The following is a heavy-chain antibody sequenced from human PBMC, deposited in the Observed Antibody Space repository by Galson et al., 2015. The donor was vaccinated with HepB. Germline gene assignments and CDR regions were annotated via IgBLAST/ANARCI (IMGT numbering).Heavy chain of an antibody. CDR3: AKGEAAAGSY. J-gene: IGHJ4*02. D-gene: IGHD6-13*01. CDR2: ISYDGSNK. CDR1: GFTFSSYG. V-gene: IGHV3-30*18. Sequence: SLRLSCAASGFTFSSYGMHWVRQAPGKGLEWVAVISYDGSNKYYADSVKGRFTISRDNSKNTLYLQMNSLRAEDTAVYYCAKGEAAAGSYWGQGTLVTVSS.